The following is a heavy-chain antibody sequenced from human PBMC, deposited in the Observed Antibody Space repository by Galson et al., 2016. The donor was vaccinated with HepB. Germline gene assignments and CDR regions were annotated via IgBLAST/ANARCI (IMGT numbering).Heavy chain of an antibody. CDR3: TTWLSHHFDY. CDR1: GFTFRNYA. V-gene: IGHV3-23*01. D-gene: IGHD6-19*01. CDR2: IDGPTPNT. Sequence: SLRLSCAASGFTFRNYALSWVRRAPGKGLEWVSHIDGPTPNTHYADSVRGRFSIYRDSYRDTLYLQMDSLTAEDSAIYYCTTWLSHHFDYWGQGTRVTVSS. J-gene: IGHJ4*02.